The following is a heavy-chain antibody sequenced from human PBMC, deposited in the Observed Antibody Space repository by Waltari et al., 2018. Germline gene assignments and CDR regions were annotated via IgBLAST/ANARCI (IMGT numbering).Heavy chain of an antibody. J-gene: IGHJ4*02. CDR1: GFTFSSYS. CDR3: APSKELDRFDY. D-gene: IGHD1-26*01. CDR2: ISSSSSYI. V-gene: IGHV3-21*01. Sequence: GGGLVKPGGSLRLSCAASGFTFSSYSMNWVRQAPGKGLEWVSSISSSSSYIYYADSVKGRFTLTRDNAKNSLYLQMNSLRAEDTAVYYCAPSKELDRFDYWGQGTLFTVSS.